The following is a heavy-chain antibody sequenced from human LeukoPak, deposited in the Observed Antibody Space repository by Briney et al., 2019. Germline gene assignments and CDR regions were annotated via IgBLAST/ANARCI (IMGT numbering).Heavy chain of an antibody. CDR1: GGSISSYY. D-gene: IGHD2-15*01. Sequence: PSETLSLTCTVSGGSISSYYWSWIRQPAGKGLEWIGRIYTSGSTNYNPSLKSRVTMSVDTSKNQFSLKLSSVTAADTAVYYCARTISSLPYYYYMDVWGKGTTVTVSS. CDR2: IYTSGST. CDR3: ARTISSLPYYYYMDV. V-gene: IGHV4-4*07. J-gene: IGHJ6*03.